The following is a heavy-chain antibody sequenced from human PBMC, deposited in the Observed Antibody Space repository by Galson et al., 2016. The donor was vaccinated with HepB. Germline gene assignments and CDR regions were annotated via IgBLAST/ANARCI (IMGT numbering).Heavy chain of an antibody. CDR1: GDSVSNGTYY. V-gene: IGHV4-61*01. D-gene: IGHD2/OR15-2a*01. CDR2: VYFSGST. Sequence: SETLSLTCTVSGDSVSNGTYYWSWIRQTPGKGLEYIGYVYFSGSTKSSPSLESRVNISVDTSKNRFSLKLSSVTAADTALYYCARGVLRLSSFDYWGQGTLVTVSS. CDR3: ARGVLRLSSFDY. J-gene: IGHJ4*02.